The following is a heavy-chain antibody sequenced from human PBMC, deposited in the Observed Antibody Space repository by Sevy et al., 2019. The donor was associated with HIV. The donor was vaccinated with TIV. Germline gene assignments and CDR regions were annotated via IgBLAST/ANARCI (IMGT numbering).Heavy chain of an antibody. CDR2: INHSGST. CDR3: ARHCSSTSCSHAFDI. D-gene: IGHD2-2*01. V-gene: IGHV4-34*01. Sequence: SETLSLTCAVYGGSFSGYYWSWIRQPPGKGLEWIGEINHSGSTNYNPSLKSRVTTSGDTSKNQFSLKLSSVTAADTAVYYCARHCSSTSCSHAFDIWGQGTMVTVSS. CDR1: GGSFSGYY. J-gene: IGHJ3*02.